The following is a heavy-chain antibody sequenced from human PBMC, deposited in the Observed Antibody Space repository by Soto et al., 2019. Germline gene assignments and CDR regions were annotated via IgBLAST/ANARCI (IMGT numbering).Heavy chain of an antibody. V-gene: IGHV3-23*01. J-gene: IGHJ5*02. CDR3: VRPDFIYDNSGDDT. Sequence: PGGSLRLSCAASGFTFNSYAMTWVRQAPGKGLEWVSIISSSGDGTYYVDSVKGRFTISRDNSRNTLNLQMNSLRAEDTAVYYCVRPDFIYDNSGDDTWGQGTLVTVSS. D-gene: IGHD3-22*01. CDR1: GFTFNSYA. CDR2: ISSSGDGT.